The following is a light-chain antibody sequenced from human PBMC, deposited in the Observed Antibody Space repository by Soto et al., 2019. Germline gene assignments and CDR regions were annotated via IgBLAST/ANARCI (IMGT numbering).Light chain of an antibody. J-gene: IGKJ3*01. CDR1: QRINSY. Sequence: DIQMIQSPSSLSASIGDRVTITCRASQRINSYLNWYQQKPGTAPKLLIYAASNLQSGVPSRFSGSGSGTDFTLTISSLQPEDFATYYCQQSYSGPPTFGPGTNVDIK. CDR3: QQSYSGPPT. CDR2: AAS. V-gene: IGKV1-39*01.